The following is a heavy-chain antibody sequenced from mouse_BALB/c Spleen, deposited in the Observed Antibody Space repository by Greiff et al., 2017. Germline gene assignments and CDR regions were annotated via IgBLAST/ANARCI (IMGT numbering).Heavy chain of an antibody. CDR3: ARRGANWPGYAMDY. V-gene: IGHV1-14*01. D-gene: IGHD4-1*02. CDR1: GYTFTSYV. CDR2: INPYNDGT. J-gene: IGHJ4*01. Sequence: EVHLVESGPELVKPGASVKMSCKASGYTFTSYVMHWVKQKPGQGLEWIGYINPYNDGTKYNEKFKGKATLTSDKSSSTAYMELSSLTSEDSAVYYCARRGANWPGYAMDYWGQGTSVTVSS.